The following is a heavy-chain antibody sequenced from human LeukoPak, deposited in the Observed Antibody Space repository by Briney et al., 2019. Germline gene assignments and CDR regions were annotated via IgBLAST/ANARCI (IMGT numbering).Heavy chain of an antibody. D-gene: IGHD6-19*01. J-gene: IGHJ4*02. CDR3: ARGGSGWSFDY. V-gene: IGHV1-18*01. CDR1: GCTFTNYG. Sequence: GASVKVSCKASGCTFTNYGISWVRQAPGQGLEWMGWISVYRGNTDYAQNLQGRVTMTTDTSTSTAYMELRSLKSDDTAVYYCARGGSGWSFDYWGQGTLVTVSS. CDR2: ISVYRGNT.